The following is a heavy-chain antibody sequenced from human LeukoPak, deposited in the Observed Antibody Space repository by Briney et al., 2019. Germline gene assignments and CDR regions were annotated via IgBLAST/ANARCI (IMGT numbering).Heavy chain of an antibody. CDR1: GGSISSYY. D-gene: IGHD3-10*01. CDR2: IYTSGST. Sequence: SETLSLTCTVSGGSISSYYWSRIRQPAGKGLEWIGRIYTSGSTNYNPSLKSRVTMSVDTSKNQFSLKLSSVTAADTAVYYCARDLEHGHYYGSGSYSLSYNWFDPWGQGTLVTVSS. V-gene: IGHV4-4*07. J-gene: IGHJ5*02. CDR3: ARDLEHGHYYGSGSYSLSYNWFDP.